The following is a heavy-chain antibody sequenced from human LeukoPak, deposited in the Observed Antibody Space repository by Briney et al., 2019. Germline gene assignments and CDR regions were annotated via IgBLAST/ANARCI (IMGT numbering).Heavy chain of an antibody. D-gene: IGHD6-13*01. V-gene: IGHV1-69*13. J-gene: IGHJ4*02. CDR2: IIPIFGTA. CDR3: AKGHDSSSAYFDY. CDR1: GGTFSSYA. Sequence: LVKVSCKASGGTFSSYAISWVRQAPGQGLEWMGGIIPIFGTANYAQKFQGRVTITADESTSTAYMELSSLGAEDTAVYYCAKGHDSSSAYFDYWGQGTLVTVSS.